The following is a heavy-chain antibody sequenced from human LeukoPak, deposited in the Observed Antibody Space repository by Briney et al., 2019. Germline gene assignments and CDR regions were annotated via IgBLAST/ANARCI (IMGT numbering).Heavy chain of an antibody. V-gene: IGHV4-39*01. CDR2: IYYSGST. Sequence: SETLSLTCTVSGGSISSSSYYWGWIRQPPGKGLEWIGSIYYSGSTYYNPSLKSRVTISVDTSKNQFSLKLSSVTAADTAVYYCARLSIRITIFGGDYFDYWGQGTLVTVSS. D-gene: IGHD3-3*01. CDR3: ARLSIRITIFGGDYFDY. CDR1: GGSISSSSYY. J-gene: IGHJ4*02.